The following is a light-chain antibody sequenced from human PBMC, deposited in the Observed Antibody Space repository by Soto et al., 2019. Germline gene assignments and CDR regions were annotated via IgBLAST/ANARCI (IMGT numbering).Light chain of an antibody. CDR1: QSISSW. CDR2: KAS. V-gene: IGKV1-5*03. Sequence: IQMTQSPSTLSASVGDRVTITCLASQSISSWLAWYQQKPGKAPKLLIYKASSLESGVPSSFSGSGSGTEFTLTISSLQPDDFATYYCHQYNSYTWTFGQGTKVDI. J-gene: IGKJ1*01. CDR3: HQYNSYTWT.